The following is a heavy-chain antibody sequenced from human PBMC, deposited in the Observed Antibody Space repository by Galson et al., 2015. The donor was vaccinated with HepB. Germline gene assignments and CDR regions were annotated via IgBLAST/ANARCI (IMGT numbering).Heavy chain of an antibody. D-gene: IGHD2-21*01. CDR3: ARDHIGTRYYYYYGMDV. J-gene: IGHJ6*02. CDR2: IDTNTGNP. Sequence: SVKVSCKASGYIFTTYAMNWVRQAPGQGLEWMGWIDTNTGNPTYAQGFRGRFVFSLDTSVSTAYLQISSLKAEDTAVYYCARDHIGTRYYYYYGMDVWGQGTTVTVSS. V-gene: IGHV7-4-1*02. CDR1: GYIFTTYA.